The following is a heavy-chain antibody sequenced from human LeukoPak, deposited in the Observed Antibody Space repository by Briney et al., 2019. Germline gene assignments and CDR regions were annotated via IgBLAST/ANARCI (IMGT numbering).Heavy chain of an antibody. CDR3: ARAQPPEWEQGGFDY. CDR2: ISSSSSYI. CDR1: GFTFSSYS. V-gene: IGHV3-21*01. Sequence: PGGSLRLSCAASGFTFSSYSMNWVRQAPGKGLEWVSSISSSSSYIYYADSVKGRFTISRDNAKNSLYLQMNSLRAEDTAVYYCARAQPPEWEQGGFDYWGQGTLVTVSS. J-gene: IGHJ4*02. D-gene: IGHD1-26*01.